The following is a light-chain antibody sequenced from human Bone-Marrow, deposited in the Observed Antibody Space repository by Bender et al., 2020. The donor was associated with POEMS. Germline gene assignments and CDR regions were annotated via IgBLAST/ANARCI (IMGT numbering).Light chain of an antibody. Sequence: QSVLTQPPSASGTPGQRVTISCTGSSSNIGAGYDVHWYQQLPGTAPKVLIYGNNNRPSGVPDRFSGSKSGTSASLAITGLQAEDEADYYCQSYDSSLSVTWVFGGGTKVTVL. CDR3: QSYDSSLSVTWV. J-gene: IGLJ3*02. CDR1: SSNIGAGYD. CDR2: GNN. V-gene: IGLV1-40*01.